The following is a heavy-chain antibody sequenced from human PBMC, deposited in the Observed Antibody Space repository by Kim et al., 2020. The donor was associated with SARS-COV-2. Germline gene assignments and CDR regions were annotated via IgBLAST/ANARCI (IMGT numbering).Heavy chain of an antibody. V-gene: IGHV1-46*01. D-gene: IGHD1-26*01. CDR1: GYTFTSYY. J-gene: IGHJ6*02. Sequence: ASVKVSCKASGYTFTSYYMHWVRQAPGQGLEWMGIINPCGCSTSYAQKFQGRVTMTRDTSTSTVYMELSSLRSEDTAVYYCARDLSRFVDLWGIVGASPLSNGMDVWGQGTTVTVSS. CDR3: ARDLSRFVDLWGIVGASPLSNGMDV. CDR2: INPCGCST.